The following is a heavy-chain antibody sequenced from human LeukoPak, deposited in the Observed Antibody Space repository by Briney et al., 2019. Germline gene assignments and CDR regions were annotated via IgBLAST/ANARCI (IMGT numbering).Heavy chain of an antibody. J-gene: IGHJ4*02. CDR2: ISDSGRA. D-gene: IGHD1-1*01. V-gene: IGHV4-59*01. CDR3: ARGQSAHAWHWDH. CDR1: GDSISRYY. Sequence: SETLSLTCTVSGDSISRYYWRWIRRSRQKGLECIGFISDSGRANHNRSLRSRVTISMDTSKNQLSLKLSSVTAADTAVYFCARGQSAHAWHWDHWSQGTLATVSS.